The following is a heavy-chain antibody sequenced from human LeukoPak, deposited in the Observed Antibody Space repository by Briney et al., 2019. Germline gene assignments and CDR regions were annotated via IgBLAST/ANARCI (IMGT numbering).Heavy chain of an antibody. J-gene: IGHJ5*02. D-gene: IGHD5-24*01. CDR2: IFYSGST. Sequence: SETLSLTCTISAGSISGYYWSWIRQPPGKGLEWIGYIFYSGSTNYNPSLESRVTISVHTSKNQFSLNLNSVTAADTAVYYCARGRTFDPWGQGTLVTVSS. V-gene: IGHV4-59*01. CDR3: ARGRTFDP. CDR1: AGSISGYY.